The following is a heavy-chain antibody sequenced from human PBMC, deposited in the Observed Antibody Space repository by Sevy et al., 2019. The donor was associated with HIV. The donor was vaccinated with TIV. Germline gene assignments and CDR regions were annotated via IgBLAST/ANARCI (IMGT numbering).Heavy chain of an antibody. Sequence: ASVKVSCKASGYTFTSYYMHWVRQAPGQGLEWMGIINPSGGSTNYAQKLQGRVTMTTDTSTSTAYMELRSLRSDDTAVYYCARDKGQYYYDSSGYYHDAFDIWGQGTMVTVSS. V-gene: IGHV1-46*01. D-gene: IGHD3-22*01. CDR1: GYTFTSYY. J-gene: IGHJ3*02. CDR3: ARDKGQYYYDSSGYYHDAFDI. CDR2: INPSGGST.